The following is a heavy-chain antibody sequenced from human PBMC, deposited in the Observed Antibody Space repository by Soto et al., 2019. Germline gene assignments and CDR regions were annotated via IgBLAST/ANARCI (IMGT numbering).Heavy chain of an antibody. CDR2: INAGNGNT. V-gene: IGHV1-3*01. CDR3: ARNMMDYDILTVYYMANYFDY. Sequence: QVQLVQSGAEVKKPGASVKVSCKASGYTFTSYAMHWVRQAPGQRLEWMGWINAGNGNTKYSQKFQGRVTSNKDTSASKANIALSILRSEDTAVYYCARNMMDYDILTVYYMANYFDYWGQGTLVTVSS. D-gene: IGHD3-9*01. CDR1: GYTFTSYA. J-gene: IGHJ4*02.